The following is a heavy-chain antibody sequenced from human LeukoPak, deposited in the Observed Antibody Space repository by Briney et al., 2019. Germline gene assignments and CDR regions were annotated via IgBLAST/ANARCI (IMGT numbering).Heavy chain of an antibody. CDR1: GFTFDDYI. CDR2: VSWDGDTT. CDR3: ARHVSGRWELFFDS. J-gene: IGHJ4*02. Sequence: PGGSLRLSCAASGFTFDDYIMHWVRQAPGKGLEWVSLVSWDGDTTYYADSVKGRFTISRDNANNSLYLEMNSLRAEDTAVYYCARHVSGRWELFFDSWGQGALVTVSS. V-gene: IGHV3-43*01. D-gene: IGHD4-23*01.